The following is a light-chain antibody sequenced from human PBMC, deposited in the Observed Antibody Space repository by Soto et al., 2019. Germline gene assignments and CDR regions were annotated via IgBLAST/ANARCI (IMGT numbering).Light chain of an antibody. CDR2: GAS. V-gene: IGKV1-33*01. Sequence: IRLTQSPTSLIASVGDRVTITCQASQYVGNYLNWYQQNPGEPPRLLISGASNLEPGVPARFSGSGSGADFTFIISDLQPEDVATYFCQQYDNIILSFGGGTKV. J-gene: IGKJ4*01. CDR1: QYVGNY. CDR3: QQYDNIILS.